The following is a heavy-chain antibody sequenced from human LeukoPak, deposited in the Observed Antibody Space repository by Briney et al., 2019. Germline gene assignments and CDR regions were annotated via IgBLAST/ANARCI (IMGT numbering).Heavy chain of an antibody. V-gene: IGHV3-53*01. CDR1: GFTFSSYG. J-gene: IGHJ4*02. CDR3: ARAAYDSNGFTANHDS. Sequence: GGSLRLSCAASGFTFSSYGIHWVRQAPGKGLEWVSVLYSDGSTYYADSVKGRFTVSRDNSKNTLHLQMNNLRAEDTAVYYCARAAYDSNGFTANHDSWGQGTLVTVSS. D-gene: IGHD3-22*01. CDR2: LYSDGST.